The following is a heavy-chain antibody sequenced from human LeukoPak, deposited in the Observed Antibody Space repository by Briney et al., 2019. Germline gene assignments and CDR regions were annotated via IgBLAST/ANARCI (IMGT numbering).Heavy chain of an antibody. Sequence: GASVKVSCKASGYTFTGYYMHWVRQAPGQGLEWMGWINPNSGGTNYAQKFQGRVTMTRDTSISTAYMELSRLRSDDTAVYNCARGSAEQWLVLGFLGYWGQGTLVTVSS. CDR3: ARGSAEQWLVLGFLGY. V-gene: IGHV1-2*02. D-gene: IGHD6-19*01. J-gene: IGHJ4*02. CDR2: INPNSGGT. CDR1: GYTFTGYY.